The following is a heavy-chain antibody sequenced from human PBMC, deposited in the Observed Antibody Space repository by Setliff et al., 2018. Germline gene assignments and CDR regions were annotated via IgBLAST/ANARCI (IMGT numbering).Heavy chain of an antibody. Sequence: PSETLSLTCTVSGGSFSTYYWGWIRQAPGKGLEWIGHVYYSGAANYNPSLKSRVTISVDTSKNQFSLKLNSVTAADTAVYYCARAFIVAPTLFFRRRRGNYMDVWGKGTTVTSP. V-gene: IGHV4-59*12. CDR1: GGSFSTYY. CDR2: VYYSGAA. CDR3: ARAFIVAPTLFFRRRRGNYMDV. D-gene: IGHD2-21*01. J-gene: IGHJ6*03.